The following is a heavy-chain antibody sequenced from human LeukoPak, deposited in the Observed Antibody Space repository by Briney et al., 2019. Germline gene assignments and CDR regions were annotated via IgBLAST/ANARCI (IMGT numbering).Heavy chain of an antibody. CDR2: VSGSGDTT. V-gene: IGHV3-23*01. Sequence: GGSLRLSCTASGFTFSSSAMDWVRQAPGKGLEWVSAVSGSGDTTYYADSVKGRFTISRDNSKNTLYLQMNSLRAEDTAVYYCAREGYSYGLDYWGQGTLVTVSS. D-gene: IGHD5-18*01. J-gene: IGHJ4*02. CDR3: AREGYSYGLDY. CDR1: GFTFSSSA.